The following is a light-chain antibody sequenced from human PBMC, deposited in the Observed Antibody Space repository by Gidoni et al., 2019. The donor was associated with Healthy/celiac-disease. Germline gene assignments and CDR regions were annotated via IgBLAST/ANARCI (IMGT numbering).Light chain of an antibody. CDR3: QQYGSSPMYT. CDR1: QSVSSSY. V-gene: IGKV3-20*01. CDR2: GAS. J-gene: IGKJ2*01. Sequence: EIVLTKSQGTLSLSPGERATLACRASQSVSSSYLAWYQQKPGQAPRLLIYGASSRATGIPDRFSGSGSGTDFTLTISRLEPEDFSVYYCQQYGSSPMYTFGQGTKLEIK.